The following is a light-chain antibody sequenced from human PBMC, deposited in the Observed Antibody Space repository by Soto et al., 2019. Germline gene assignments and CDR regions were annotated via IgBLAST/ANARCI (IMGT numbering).Light chain of an antibody. V-gene: IGKV3D-20*01. CDR2: DAS. CDR3: QQHGTSPIT. CDR1: QSVRRY. Sequence: EIVLTQSPAPLSLSPGERATLSSRASQSVRRYLAWYQQKPGQAPRLLIYDASTRATGIPDRFSGSGSETDFTLTISRLEPDDFAVYYCQQHGTSPITFGQGTRLEIK. J-gene: IGKJ5*01.